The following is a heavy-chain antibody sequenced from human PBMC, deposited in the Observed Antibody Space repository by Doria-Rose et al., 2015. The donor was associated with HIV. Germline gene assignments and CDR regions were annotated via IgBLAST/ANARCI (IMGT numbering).Heavy chain of an antibody. Sequence: SGPVLVKPTETLTLTCTVSGVSLSSPGMGVSWIRQPPGKALEWLANIFSDDERSYKTSPKSRLTIARGTSKSQVALTMTDMDPVDTATYYCARIKSSRWYHKYYFDFWGQGTLVIVSA. CDR3: ARIKSSRWYHKYYFDF. CDR2: IFSDDER. V-gene: IGHV2-26*01. D-gene: IGHD6-13*01. CDR1: GVSLSSPGMG. J-gene: IGHJ4*02.